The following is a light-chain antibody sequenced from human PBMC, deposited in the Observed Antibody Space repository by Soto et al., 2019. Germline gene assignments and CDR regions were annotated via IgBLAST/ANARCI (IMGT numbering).Light chain of an antibody. CDR2: AAY. CDR1: QTINNY. CDR3: QQTYSIPLT. V-gene: IGKV1-39*01. Sequence: IHMTPSPSSLSASLLYRFTITCRTSQTINNYLNWYQQKPGRAPKLLIYAAYNLQSGVPSRFSGSGSGTDFTLAISALQPDDFATYFCQQTYSIPLTFGGGTKVDIK. J-gene: IGKJ4*01.